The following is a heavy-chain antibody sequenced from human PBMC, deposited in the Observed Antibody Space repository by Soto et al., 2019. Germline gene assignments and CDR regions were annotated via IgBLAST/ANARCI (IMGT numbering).Heavy chain of an antibody. CDR3: ARALGNYDLPSGYYSGAHAFYI. CDR1: GFTFDDYG. Sequence: RPGGSLRISCAASGFTFDDYGMSWVRLAPGKGLEWVSGINWNGGSTGYADSVKGRFTISRDNAKNSLYLQMNSLRAEDTALYHCARALGNYDLPSGYYSGAHAFYIWGQGTMVTVSS. J-gene: IGHJ3*02. D-gene: IGHD3-3*01. V-gene: IGHV3-20*01. CDR2: INWNGGST.